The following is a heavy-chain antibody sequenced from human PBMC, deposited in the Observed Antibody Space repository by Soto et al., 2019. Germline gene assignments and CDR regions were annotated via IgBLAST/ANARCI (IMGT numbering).Heavy chain of an antibody. Sequence: QVQLQESGPGLVKPSQTLSLTCTVSGGSISSGGYYWSWIRQHPGKGLEWIGYIYYSGSTYYNPSLKSRVTISVDTSKNQFSLKLSSVTAADTAVYYCARPLDPGPDRIDFWSGWGAFDIWGQGTMVTVSS. CDR1: GGSISSGGYY. CDR2: IYYSGST. V-gene: IGHV4-31*03. J-gene: IGHJ3*02. D-gene: IGHD3-3*01. CDR3: ARPLDPGPDRIDFWSGWGAFDI.